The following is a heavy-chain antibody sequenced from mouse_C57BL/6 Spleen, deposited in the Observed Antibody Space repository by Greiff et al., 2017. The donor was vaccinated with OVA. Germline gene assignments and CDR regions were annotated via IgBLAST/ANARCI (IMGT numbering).Heavy chain of an antibody. J-gene: IGHJ2*01. D-gene: IGHD2-4*01. V-gene: IGHV1-64*01. CDR2: IHPNSGST. CDR1: GYTFTSYW. CDR3: ASLYYDYDVNY. Sequence: VQLQQPGAELVKPGASVKLSCKASGYTFTSYWMHWVKQRPGQGLEWIGMIHPNSGSTNYNEKFKSKATLTVDKSSSTAYMQLSSLTSEDSAVYYCASLYYDYDVNYWGQGTTLTVSS.